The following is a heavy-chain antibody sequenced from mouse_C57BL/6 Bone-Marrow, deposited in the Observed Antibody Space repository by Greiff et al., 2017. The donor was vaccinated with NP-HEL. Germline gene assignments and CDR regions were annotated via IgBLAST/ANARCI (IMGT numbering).Heavy chain of an antibody. V-gene: IGHV1-55*01. CDR3: ARGGYYYGSSYHYYYAMDY. Sequence: VQLQQPGAELVKPGASVKMSCKASGYTFTSYWITWVKQRPGQGLEWIGDIYPGSGSTNYNEKFKSKATLTVDTSSSTAYMQLSSLTSEDSAVYYCARGGYYYGSSYHYYYAMDYWGQGTSVTVSS. CDR1: GYTFTSYW. J-gene: IGHJ4*01. D-gene: IGHD1-1*01. CDR2: IYPGSGST.